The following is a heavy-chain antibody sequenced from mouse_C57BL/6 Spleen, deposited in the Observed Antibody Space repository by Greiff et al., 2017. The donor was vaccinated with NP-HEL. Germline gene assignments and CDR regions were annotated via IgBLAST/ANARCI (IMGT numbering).Heavy chain of an antibody. CDR3: AAMVTAGFAY. Sequence: VQLKESGGGLVKPGGSLKLSCAASGFTFSSYAMSWVRQTPEQRLEWVATISDGGSYTYYPDNVKGRFTISRDNAKNNLYLQMSHLKSEDTAMYYCAAMVTAGFAYWGQGTLVTVSA. CDR1: GFTFSSYA. D-gene: IGHD2-2*01. CDR2: ISDGGSYT. J-gene: IGHJ3*01. V-gene: IGHV5-4*01.